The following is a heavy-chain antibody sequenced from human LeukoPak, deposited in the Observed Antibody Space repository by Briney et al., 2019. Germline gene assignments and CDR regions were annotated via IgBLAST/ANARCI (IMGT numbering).Heavy chain of an antibody. CDR1: GGTFSSYA. J-gene: IGHJ5*02. Sequence: ASVKVSCKASGGTFSSYAISWVRQAPGQGLEWMGGIIPIFGTANYAQKFQGRVTITTDESTSAAYMELSSLRSEDTAVYYCAREIDYYGSHRDWFDPWGQGTLVTVSS. CDR2: IIPIFGTA. V-gene: IGHV1-69*05. D-gene: IGHD3-10*01. CDR3: AREIDYYGSHRDWFDP.